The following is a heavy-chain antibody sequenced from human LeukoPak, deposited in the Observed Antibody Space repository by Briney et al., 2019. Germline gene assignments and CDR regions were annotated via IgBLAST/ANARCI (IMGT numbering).Heavy chain of an antibody. Sequence: GGSLRLSCAAPGFTYDDYGMTWVRQAPGKGLEWVSGINWNGDTAGYADSVKGRFTISRDNAKNSLYLQMNSLRAEDTAVYYCARVGASMIDAFDIWGQGTMVTVSS. CDR2: INWNGDTA. V-gene: IGHV3-20*04. J-gene: IGHJ3*02. CDR3: ARVGASMIDAFDI. D-gene: IGHD3-22*01. CDR1: GFTYDDYG.